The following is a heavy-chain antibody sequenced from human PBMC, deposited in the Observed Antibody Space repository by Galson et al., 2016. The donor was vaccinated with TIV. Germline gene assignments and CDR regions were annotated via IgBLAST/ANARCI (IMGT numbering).Heavy chain of an antibody. CDR2: IWYEGDNR. J-gene: IGHJ5*02. Sequence: SLRLSCAASGFTFSTNAMHWVRQAPGKGLEWVAVIWYEGDNRDYADSVKGRFTISRDNSKNTLYLHMNSLRVEDTAVYYCARMFGLDSGYDAWGQGTLVTVSS. CDR1: GFTFSTNA. CDR3: ARMFGLDSGYDA. D-gene: IGHD5-12*01. V-gene: IGHV3-33*01.